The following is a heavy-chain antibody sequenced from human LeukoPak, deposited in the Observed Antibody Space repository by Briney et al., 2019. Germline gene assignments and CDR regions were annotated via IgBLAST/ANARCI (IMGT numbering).Heavy chain of an antibody. D-gene: IGHD2-15*01. CDR3: ARGRVVVVAASYYYGMDV. Sequence: PSETLSLTCAVYGGSFSGYYWSWTRQPPGKGPEWIGEINHSGSTNYNPSLKSRVTISVDTSKNQFSLKLSSVTAADTAVYYCARGRVVVVAASYYYGMDVWGQGTTVTVSS. CDR2: INHSGST. J-gene: IGHJ6*02. V-gene: IGHV4-34*01. CDR1: GGSFSGYY.